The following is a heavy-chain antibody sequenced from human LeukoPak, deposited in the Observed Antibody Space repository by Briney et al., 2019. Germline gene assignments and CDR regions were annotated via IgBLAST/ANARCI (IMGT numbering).Heavy chain of an antibody. J-gene: IGHJ3*02. CDR2: ICGNDGKT. V-gene: IGHV3-23*01. CDR3: AREGGNSDAFDI. D-gene: IGHD4-23*01. Sequence: GVSLRLSCAASGFSFSTCAMSWVRQAPGKGLEWVSGICGNDGKTYYADSVKGRFTISRDNSKNTLYLQMNSLRAEDTAVYYCAREGGNSDAFDIWGQGTMVTVS. CDR1: GFSFSTCA.